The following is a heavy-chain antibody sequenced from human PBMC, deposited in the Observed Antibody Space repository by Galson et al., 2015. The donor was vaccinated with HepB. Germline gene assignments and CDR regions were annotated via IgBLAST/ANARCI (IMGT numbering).Heavy chain of an antibody. J-gene: IGHJ4*02. Sequence: SLRLSCAASGFTFSSYVMGWVRQAPGKGLEWVSIISGSGSNTYYADSVKGRFTISRDNSRNTLYLQVNSLRAEDTAVYFCAMLNYYDSSGSFDYWGQGTLVTVSS. CDR3: AMLNYYDSSGSFDY. CDR1: GFTFSSYV. D-gene: IGHD3-22*01. V-gene: IGHV3-23*01. CDR2: ISGSGSNT.